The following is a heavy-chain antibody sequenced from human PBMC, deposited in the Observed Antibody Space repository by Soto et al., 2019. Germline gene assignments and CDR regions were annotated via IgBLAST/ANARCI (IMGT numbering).Heavy chain of an antibody. J-gene: IGHJ6*02. V-gene: IGHV5-51*01. Sequence: PGESLKISCKGSGYSFSNYWIGWVRQMPGKGLEWMGIIYPGDSDTRYSPSLQGQVTISADRSTSTAYLQWSSLKASDTAMYYCARHDSSGWYTYGMDFWGQGTTVTVSS. CDR2: IYPGDSDT. CDR3: ARHDSSGWYTYGMDF. CDR1: GYSFSNYW. D-gene: IGHD6-19*01.